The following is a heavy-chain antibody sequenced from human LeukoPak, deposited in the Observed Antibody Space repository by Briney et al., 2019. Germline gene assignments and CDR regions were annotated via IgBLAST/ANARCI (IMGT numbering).Heavy chain of an antibody. CDR1: GGSISTSDW. CDR3: ARGSIPVAGTSLLGY. Sequence: PSETPSLTCAVSGGSISTSDWWTWVRPPPGKGLEWIGEIYHGGSTNYNPSLKSRVTMSVDKSKNQFSLRLSSVTAADTAVYYCARGSIPVAGTSLLGYWGQGTLVTVSS. CDR2: IYHGGST. V-gene: IGHV4-4*02. J-gene: IGHJ4*02. D-gene: IGHD6-19*01.